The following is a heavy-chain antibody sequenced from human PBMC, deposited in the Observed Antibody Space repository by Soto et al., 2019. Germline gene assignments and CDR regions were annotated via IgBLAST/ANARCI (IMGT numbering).Heavy chain of an antibody. CDR1: GGSVSSGSFY. CDR3: ARVPYYDTSGYQYYFDS. Sequence: SETLALTCTVSGGSVSSGSFYWSWIRQPPGKGLEWIAYIYYSGSTNYNPSLKSRVTISVDTSKNQFSLKLSSVTAADTAVYYCARVPYYDTSGYQYYFDSWGQGTLVTVSS. V-gene: IGHV4-61*01. J-gene: IGHJ4*02. D-gene: IGHD3-22*01. CDR2: IYYSGST.